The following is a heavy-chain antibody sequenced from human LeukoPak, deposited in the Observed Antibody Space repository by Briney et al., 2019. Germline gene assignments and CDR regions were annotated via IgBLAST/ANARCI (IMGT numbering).Heavy chain of an antibody. CDR2: INPSGGST. D-gene: IGHD6-6*01. CDR3: ATDRGSSNLSNYYYYMDV. CDR1: GYTFTSYY. V-gene: IGHV1-46*01. Sequence: GASVKVSCKASGYTFTSYYMHWVRQAPGQGLEWMGIINPSGGSTSYAQKFQGRVTMTTDTSTSTAYMELSSLRSEDTAVYYCATDRGSSNLSNYYYYMDVWGKGTTVTVSS. J-gene: IGHJ6*03.